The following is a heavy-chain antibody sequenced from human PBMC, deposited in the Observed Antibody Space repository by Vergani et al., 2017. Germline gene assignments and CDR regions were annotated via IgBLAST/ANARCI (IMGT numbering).Heavy chain of an antibody. J-gene: IGHJ4*02. CDR2: ISWNSGSI. CDR1: GFTFDDYS. D-gene: IGHD3-16*02. CDR3: AKDSWGELSVDFDY. V-gene: IGHV3-9*01. Sequence: EVQLVESGGGLVQPGRSLRLSCAASGFTFDDYSMHWVRQAPGKGLEWVAGISWNSGSIGNADSVKGRFTISREHDKNSLYLQMNSLTAEETALYDVAKDSWGELSVDFDYWGQGTLVTVSS.